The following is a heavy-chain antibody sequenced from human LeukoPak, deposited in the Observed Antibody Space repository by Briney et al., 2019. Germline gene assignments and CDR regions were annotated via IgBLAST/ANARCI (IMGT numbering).Heavy chain of an antibody. V-gene: IGHV4-59*12. CDR2: IDYSGRT. Sequence: PSETLSLTCTVSGGSISSYYWSWIRQPPGKGLEWIGYIDYSGRTNYNASLKSRVTISVDTSKNQFSLKLSSVTAADTAVYYCARGYCSGGSCYSVPGYWGQGTLVTVSS. CDR1: GGSISSYY. CDR3: ARGYCSGGSCYSVPGY. J-gene: IGHJ4*02. D-gene: IGHD2-15*01.